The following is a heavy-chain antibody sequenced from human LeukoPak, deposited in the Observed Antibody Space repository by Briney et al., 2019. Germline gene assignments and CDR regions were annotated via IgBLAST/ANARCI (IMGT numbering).Heavy chain of an antibody. CDR3: ARVLGGNSAELDH. CDR2: IYSGTTT. V-gene: IGHV3-66*02. J-gene: IGHJ4*02. D-gene: IGHD4-23*01. Sequence: GGSLRLSCAASGFTVSSNYMSWVRQAPGKGLEWVSTIYSGTTTYYADSVKGRFTISRDNSKNTLYLQMNSLRGEDTAVYYFARVLGGNSAELDHWGQGTLVTVSS. CDR1: GFTVSSNY.